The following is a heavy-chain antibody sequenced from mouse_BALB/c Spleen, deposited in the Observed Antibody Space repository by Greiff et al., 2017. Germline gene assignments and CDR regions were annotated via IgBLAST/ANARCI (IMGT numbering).Heavy chain of an antibody. CDR3: ARGLRHYYAMDY. CDR2: ISSGSSTI. J-gene: IGHJ4*01. Sequence: EVQLQESGGGLVQPGGSRKLSCAASGFTFSSFGMHWVRQAPEKGLEWVAYISSGSSTIYYADTVKGRFTISRDNPKNTLFLQMTSLRSEDTAMYYCARGLRHYYAMDYWGQGTSVTVSS. D-gene: IGHD1-1*01. CDR1: GFTFSSFG. V-gene: IGHV5-17*02.